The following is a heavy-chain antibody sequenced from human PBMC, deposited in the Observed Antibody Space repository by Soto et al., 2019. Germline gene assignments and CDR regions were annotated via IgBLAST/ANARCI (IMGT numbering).Heavy chain of an antibody. J-gene: IGHJ4*02. V-gene: IGHV3-23*01. D-gene: IGHD5-18*01. CDR1: GFTFGNYG. CDR3: TKRARDGYNSPLDY. CDR2: ITGSGSEA. Sequence: QPGGSLRLSCAGSGFTFGNYGMNWVRQAPGKGLECVSTITGSGSEAFYTASVEGRFTISRDNSKNTLFLHMSSLTADDTAVYYCTKRARDGYNSPLDYWGQGTLVTVSS.